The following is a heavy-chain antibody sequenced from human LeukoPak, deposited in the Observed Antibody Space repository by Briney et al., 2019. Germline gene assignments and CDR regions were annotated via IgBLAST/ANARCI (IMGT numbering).Heavy chain of an antibody. CDR3: ASPPYPTDYGGNSDIYFDY. V-gene: IGHV3-74*01. CDR1: GFTLSTYW. D-gene: IGHD4-23*01. Sequence: GGSLRLSCAASGFTLSTYWMHWVRQPPGKGLVWVSTINSDGTTTTYTGSVKGRFTVSRDNAKNTLYLQMNSLRAEDTAVYYCASPPYPTDYGGNSDIYFDYWGQGTLVTVSS. J-gene: IGHJ4*02. CDR2: INSDGTTT.